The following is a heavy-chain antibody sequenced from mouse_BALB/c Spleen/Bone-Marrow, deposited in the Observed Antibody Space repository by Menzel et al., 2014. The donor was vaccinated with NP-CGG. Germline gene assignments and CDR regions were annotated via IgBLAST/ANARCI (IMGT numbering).Heavy chain of an antibody. CDR3: ARRYGNYGNFDV. Sequence: EVKLMESGGGLVKPGGSLKLSCAASGFTFSTYAMSWVRQTPEKRLEWVATISRGGSYIYYPDSVKGRFTISRDNAKNTLYLQMSSLGSEDTAIYYCARRYGNYGNFDVWGAGTTVTASS. CDR1: GFTFSTYA. J-gene: IGHJ1*01. CDR2: ISRGGSYI. V-gene: IGHV5-9-1*01. D-gene: IGHD2-1*01.